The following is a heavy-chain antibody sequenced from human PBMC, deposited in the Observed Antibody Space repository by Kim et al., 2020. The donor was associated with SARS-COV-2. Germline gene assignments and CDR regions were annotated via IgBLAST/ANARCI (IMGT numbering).Heavy chain of an antibody. V-gene: IGHV3-7*01. CDR3: ATDQGGILDF. CDR2: IKEDSSER. J-gene: IGHJ4*02. CDR1: GFVFRSSW. Sequence: GGSLRLSCVGTGFVFRSSWMAWVRQVPGKGPEWVANIKEDSSERYYVDSVKGRFTVSRDNDMNSLYLQMSSLRVEDTAVYYCATDQGGILDFWGQGTRV. D-gene: IGHD1-20*01.